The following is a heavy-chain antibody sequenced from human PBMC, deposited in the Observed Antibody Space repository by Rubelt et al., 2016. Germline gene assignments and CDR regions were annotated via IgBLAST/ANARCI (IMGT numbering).Heavy chain of an antibody. CDR3: AKDLDFDSSGRNHFDC. V-gene: IGHV3-48*02. CDR2: ISSDSRTI. J-gene: IGHJ4*02. CDR1: GFSFSNYG. Sequence: EVQMVESGGGLVNPGGSLRLSCAASGFSFSNYGMTCVRQAPGKGPDWGSYISSDSRTIYYADAVKDRFTIYRDNAKNSIYLLMNSLRDEDTAVYYCAKDLDFDSSGRNHFDCWGPGTLVTVSS. D-gene: IGHD3-22*01.